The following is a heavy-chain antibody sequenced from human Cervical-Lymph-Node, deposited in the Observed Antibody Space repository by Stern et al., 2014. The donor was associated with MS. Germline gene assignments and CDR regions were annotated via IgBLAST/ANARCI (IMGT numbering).Heavy chain of an antibody. CDR2: FFYGGST. V-gene: IGHV4-30-4*01. J-gene: IGHJ4*02. CDR1: GGSISSGDFS. Sequence: QLQLQESDPGLVKPSQTLSLTCTVSGGSISSGDFSWSWIRQSPGKGLEWIGYFFYGGSTDYNPSLRSRVTISGDTSKNQFSLKLSSVTAADTAVYYCARSTDSVEEAFDYWGQGNLVTVSS. D-gene: IGHD3-16*01. CDR3: ARSTDSVEEAFDY.